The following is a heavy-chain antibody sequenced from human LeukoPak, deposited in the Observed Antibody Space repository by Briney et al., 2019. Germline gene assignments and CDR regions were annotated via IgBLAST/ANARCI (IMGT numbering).Heavy chain of an antibody. Sequence: GVSLRLSCAASGFTFSGYAMHWVRQAPGKGLEWVAVISYDGSNKYHADSVKGRFTVSRDNSKNTLYLQLNSLRAEDTAVYYCASGPYCTNGVCYGSNWFDPWGQGTLVTVSS. CDR1: GFTFSGYA. J-gene: IGHJ5*02. D-gene: IGHD2-8*01. V-gene: IGHV3-30-3*01. CDR3: ASGPYCTNGVCYGSNWFDP. CDR2: ISYDGSNK.